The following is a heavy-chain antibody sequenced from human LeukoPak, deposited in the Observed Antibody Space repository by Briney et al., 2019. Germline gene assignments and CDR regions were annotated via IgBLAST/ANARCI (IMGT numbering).Heavy chain of an antibody. J-gene: IGHJ4*02. CDR2: INHSGST. Sequence: SETLSLTCAVYGGSFSGYYWSWIRQPPGKGREWIGEINHSGSTNYNPSLKSRVTISVDTSKNHFSLKLSSVTAADTAVYFCARGRNMVGIDYWGQGTLVTVSS. D-gene: IGHD3-10*01. CDR3: ARGRNMVGIDY. CDR1: GGSFSGYY. V-gene: IGHV4-34*01.